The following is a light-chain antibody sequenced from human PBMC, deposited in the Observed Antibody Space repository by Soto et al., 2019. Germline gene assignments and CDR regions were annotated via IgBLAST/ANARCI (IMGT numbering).Light chain of an antibody. CDR2: DVS. CDR1: IIDVGGNKF. Sequence: QSVLTQPASVSGSPGQSITISCTGTIIDVGGNKFVSWYQQYPGKAPKLMLGDVSNRPSGVSNRFSGSKSGNTASLTISGHQAEDEADYYCSSFAGSNYVFGTGTQLTVL. V-gene: IGLV2-14*03. J-gene: IGLJ1*01. CDR3: SSFAGSNYV.